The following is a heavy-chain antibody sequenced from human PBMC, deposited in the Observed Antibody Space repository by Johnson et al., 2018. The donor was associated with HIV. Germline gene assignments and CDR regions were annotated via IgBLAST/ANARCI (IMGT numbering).Heavy chain of an antibody. D-gene: IGHD1-26*01. Sequence: VQLVESGGGVGQPGGSLRVSCSASGFTFSSYAMSWVRQAAGKGLEWVSVIYSGGSPYYTDSAKGRFTISRDNSKNTLYLQMNSLSAEDTAVYYCAKPLVGATRDDAFDVWGQGTMVTVSS. CDR2: IYSGGSP. J-gene: IGHJ3*01. V-gene: IGHV3-66*02. CDR3: AKPLVGATRDDAFDV. CDR1: GFTFSSYA.